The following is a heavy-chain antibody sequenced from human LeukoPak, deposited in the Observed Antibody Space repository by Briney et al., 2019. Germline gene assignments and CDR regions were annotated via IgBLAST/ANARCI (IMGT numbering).Heavy chain of an antibody. CDR1: GGSISSSSYY. CDR3: ARRQEYDFWSGYGEYYFDY. D-gene: IGHD3-3*01. Sequence: SETLSLTCTVSGGSISSSSYYWGWIRQPPGKGLEWIGSLYHSGSTYYNPSLKSRVTISVDTSKNQFSLKLSSVTAADTAVYYCARRQEYDFWSGYGEYYFDYWGQGTLVTVSS. CDR2: LYHSGST. V-gene: IGHV4-39*07. J-gene: IGHJ4*02.